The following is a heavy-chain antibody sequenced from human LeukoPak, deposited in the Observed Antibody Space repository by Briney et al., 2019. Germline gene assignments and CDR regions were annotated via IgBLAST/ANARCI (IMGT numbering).Heavy chain of an antibody. V-gene: IGHV3-23*01. D-gene: IGHD6-19*01. CDR3: AKDSSGWYSDY. J-gene: IGHJ4*02. CDR2: ISGSGCST. Sequence: GGSLRLSCAASGFTFSIYAMSWVRQAPVKGLEWVSAISGSGCSTYYADSVKGRFTISRDNSKNTLYLQMNSLRAEDTAVYYCAKDSSGWYSDYWGQGTLVTVSS. CDR1: GFTFSIYA.